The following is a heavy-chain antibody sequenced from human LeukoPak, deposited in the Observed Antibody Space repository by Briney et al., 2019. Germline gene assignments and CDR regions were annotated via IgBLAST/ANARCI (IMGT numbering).Heavy chain of an antibody. CDR2: IYYSGST. V-gene: IGHV4-59*08. J-gene: IGHJ4*02. CDR1: GGSITSYY. Sequence: SETLSHTCTVSGGSITSYYWSWIRQPPGKGLEGIGYIYYSGSTNYNPSLKSRVTISVDTSKNQFSLKLSSVTAADTAVYYCARGAPYNWNLLADWGQGTLVTVSS. D-gene: IGHD1-1*01. CDR3: ARGAPYNWNLLAD.